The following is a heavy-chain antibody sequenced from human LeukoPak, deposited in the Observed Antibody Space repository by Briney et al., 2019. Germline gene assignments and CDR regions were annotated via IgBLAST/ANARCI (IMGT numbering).Heavy chain of an antibody. Sequence: SETLSLTCAVYGGSFSGYYWSWIRQPPGKGLEWIGEINHSGSTNYNPSLKSRVTISVDTSKNQFSPKLSSVTAADTAVYYCASCNSSSWYGWFDPWGQGTLVTVSS. CDR3: ASCNSSSWYGWFDP. J-gene: IGHJ5*02. V-gene: IGHV4-34*01. CDR2: INHSGST. D-gene: IGHD6-13*01. CDR1: GGSFSGYY.